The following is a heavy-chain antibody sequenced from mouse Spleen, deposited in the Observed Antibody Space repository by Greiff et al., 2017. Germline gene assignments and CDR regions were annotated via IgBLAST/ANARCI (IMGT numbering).Heavy chain of an antibody. V-gene: IGHV1-81*01. J-gene: IGHJ1*01. D-gene: IGHD2-2*01. CDR1: GYTFTSYG. Sequence: VQLQQSGAELARPGASVKLSCKASGYTFTSYGISWVKQRTGQGLEWIGEIYPRSGNTYYNEKFKGKATLTADKSSSTAYMELRSLTSEDSAVYFCARGGGYDEGYFDVWGAGTTVTVSS. CDR3: ARGGGYDEGYFDV. CDR2: IYPRSGNT.